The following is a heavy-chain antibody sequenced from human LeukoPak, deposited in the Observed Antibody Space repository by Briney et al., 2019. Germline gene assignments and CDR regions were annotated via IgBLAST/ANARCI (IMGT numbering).Heavy chain of an antibody. CDR2: IAHDSTRQ. D-gene: IGHD4-11*01. Sequence: TGGSLRLSCAASGFIFSNYAMHWVRQAPGKGLEWVAVIAHDSTRQYYTDSVRGRFTVSRDNSKNTLYLQMNSLRPEDTAVYYCAKDPTVSAPDYFDHWGQGTLLTVSS. V-gene: IGHV3-30-3*01. CDR3: AKDPTVSAPDYFDH. CDR1: GFIFSNYA. J-gene: IGHJ4*02.